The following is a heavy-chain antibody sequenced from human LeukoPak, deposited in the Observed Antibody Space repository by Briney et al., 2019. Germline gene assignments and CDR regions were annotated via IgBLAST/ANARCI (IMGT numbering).Heavy chain of an antibody. CDR1: GGSISSYY. V-gene: IGHV4-59*01. J-gene: IGHJ5*02. D-gene: IGHD3-22*01. CDR3: ARDRNTMIRGWFEP. CDR2: IYYRGST. Sequence: SETLSLTCTVSGGSISSYYWSWIRQPPGKGLERIGYIYYRGSTNYNPSLKSRVTISVDTSKNQFSLKLSSVTAADTAVYYCARDRNTMIRGWFEPWGQGTLVTVSS.